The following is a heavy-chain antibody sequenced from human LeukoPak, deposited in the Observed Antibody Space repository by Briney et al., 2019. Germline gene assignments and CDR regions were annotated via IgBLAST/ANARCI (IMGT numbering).Heavy chain of an antibody. CDR2: IIPIFGTA. Sequence: GASVKVSCKASGYTFTGYYMHWVRQAPGQGLEWMGGIIPIFGTANYAQKFQGRVTITADESTSTAYMELSSLRSEDTAVYYCARRALGYFDWLLRQDNWFDPWGQGTLVTVSS. J-gene: IGHJ5*02. CDR3: ARRALGYFDWLLRQDNWFDP. V-gene: IGHV1-69*13. CDR1: GYTFTGYY. D-gene: IGHD3-9*01.